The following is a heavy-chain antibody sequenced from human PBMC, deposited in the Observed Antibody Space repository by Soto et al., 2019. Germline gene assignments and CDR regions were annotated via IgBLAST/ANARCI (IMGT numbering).Heavy chain of an antibody. D-gene: IGHD1-26*01. CDR1: GYSFTSYW. J-gene: IGHJ5*02. Sequence: HGESLKISCKGSGYSFTSYWIGWVRQMPGKGLEWMGIIYPGDSDTRYSPSFQGQVTISADKSISTAYLQWSSLKASDTAMYYCARKSGSYYNSLWWFDPWGQGTLVTVSS. CDR3: ARKSGSYYNSLWWFDP. CDR2: IYPGDSDT. V-gene: IGHV5-51*01.